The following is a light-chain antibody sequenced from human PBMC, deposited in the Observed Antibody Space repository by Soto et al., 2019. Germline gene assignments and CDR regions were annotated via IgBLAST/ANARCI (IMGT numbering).Light chain of an antibody. Sequence: QSVLTQPPSVSGAPGQRVTISCTGSSSNIEAGYDVHWYQQLPGTAPKLLIYGNINRPSGVPDRFSGSRSGTSASLAITGLQAEDEADYYCQSHDTSLSVLVVFGGGTKLTVL. J-gene: IGLJ2*01. CDR3: QSHDTSLSVLVV. CDR2: GNI. V-gene: IGLV1-40*01. CDR1: SSNIEAGYD.